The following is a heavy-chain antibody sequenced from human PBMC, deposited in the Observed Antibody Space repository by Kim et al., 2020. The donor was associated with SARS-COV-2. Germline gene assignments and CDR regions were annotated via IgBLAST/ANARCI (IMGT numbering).Heavy chain of an antibody. CDR2: IYHSGST. J-gene: IGHJ6*02. D-gene: IGHD3-10*01. V-gene: IGHV4-4*02. Sequence: SETLSLTCAVSGGSISSSNWWSWVRQPPGKGLEWIGEIYHSGSTNYNPSLKSRVTISVDKSKNQFSLKLSSVTAADTAVYYCARRLRMVRALLGGYYFYYGMDVWGQGTTATVSS. CDR3: ARRLRMVRALLGGYYFYYGMDV. CDR1: GGSISSSNW.